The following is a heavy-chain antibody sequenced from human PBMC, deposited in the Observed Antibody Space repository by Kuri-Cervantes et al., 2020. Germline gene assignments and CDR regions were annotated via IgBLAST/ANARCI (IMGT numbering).Heavy chain of an antibody. D-gene: IGHD1-26*01. J-gene: IGHJ6*02. CDR2: ISSSSSYI. Sequence: GESLKISCAASGSTFSSYSMNWVRQAPGKGLEWVSSISSSSSYIYYADSVKGRFTISRDNAKNSLYLQMNSLRAEDTAVYYCAREERVATTLWGNYYYGMDVWGQGTTVTVSS. CDR1: GSTFSSYS. V-gene: IGHV3-21*01. CDR3: AREERVATTLWGNYYYGMDV.